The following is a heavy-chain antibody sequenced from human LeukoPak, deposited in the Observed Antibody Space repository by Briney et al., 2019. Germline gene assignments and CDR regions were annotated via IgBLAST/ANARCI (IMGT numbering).Heavy chain of an antibody. D-gene: IGHD2-21*02. Sequence: SGGSLKLSCAASGFTFSGSTVHWVRQASGKGLDWVGHIRTKANNYATAYAASVKGRFTISRDDSKNTAYPQMNSLKIEDTAVYYCSRHEALPGDYWGQGTLVTVSS. J-gene: IGHJ4*02. CDR2: IRTKANNYAT. CDR3: SRHEALPGDY. V-gene: IGHV3-73*01. CDR1: GFTFSGST.